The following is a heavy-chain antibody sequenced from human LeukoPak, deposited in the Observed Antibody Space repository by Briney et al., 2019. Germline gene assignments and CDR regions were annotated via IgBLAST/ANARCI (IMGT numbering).Heavy chain of an antibody. J-gene: IGHJ3*01. CDR3: GRGGDGIDV. V-gene: IGHV3-74*01. CDR2: INIDETNA. CDR1: GFTFGNYL. Sequence: GGSLRLSCAVSGFTFGNYLMHWVRQAPGGGRVGVSRINIDETNAYADSVSGRFTISRDNAKNTLYLQMSSLRAEDTAVYFCGRGGDGIDVWGQGTTVIVSS.